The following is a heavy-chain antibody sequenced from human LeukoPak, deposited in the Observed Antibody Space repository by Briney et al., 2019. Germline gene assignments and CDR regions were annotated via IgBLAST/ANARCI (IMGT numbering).Heavy chain of an antibody. V-gene: IGHV3-49*03. CDR1: GFTFGDYA. Sequence: GGSLRLSCTASGFTFGDYAMSWFRQAPGKGLEWVGFIRSKAYGGTTEYAASVKGRFTISSDDSKSIAYLQMNSLKTEDTAVYYCTRATLSGSYELDDYWGQGTLITVSS. CDR3: TRATLSGSYELDDY. D-gene: IGHD1-26*01. CDR2: IRSKAYGGTT. J-gene: IGHJ4*02.